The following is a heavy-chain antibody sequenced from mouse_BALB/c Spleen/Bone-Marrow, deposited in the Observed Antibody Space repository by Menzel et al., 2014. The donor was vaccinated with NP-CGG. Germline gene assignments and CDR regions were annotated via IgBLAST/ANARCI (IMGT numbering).Heavy chain of an antibody. Sequence: EVQLQESGPELVKPGASVKISCKTSGYTFTEYTMHWVKQSHGKSLEWIGGINPNNGGTIYNQKFKGKATLTVDKSSSTAYMELRSLTSEDSAVYYCARKDYGYNYVMDYWGQGTSVTVSS. CDR3: ARKDYGYNYVMDY. V-gene: IGHV1-18*01. CDR2: INPNNGGT. J-gene: IGHJ4*01. D-gene: IGHD1-2*01. CDR1: GYTFTEYT.